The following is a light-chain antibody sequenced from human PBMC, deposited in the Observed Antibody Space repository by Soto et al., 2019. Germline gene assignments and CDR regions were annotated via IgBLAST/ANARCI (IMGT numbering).Light chain of an antibody. CDR1: ASDVGAYNY. J-gene: IGLJ1*01. CDR2: DVS. Sequence: QSVLTQPASVSGSPGQSITISCIGTASDVGAYNYVSWYQQRPGEAPKLMIHDVSQRPSGVSNRFSGSKSGNTASLTISGLQAEDEADYYCHSYTTSTTRVFGTGTKLTVL. CDR3: HSYTTSTTRV. V-gene: IGLV2-14*01.